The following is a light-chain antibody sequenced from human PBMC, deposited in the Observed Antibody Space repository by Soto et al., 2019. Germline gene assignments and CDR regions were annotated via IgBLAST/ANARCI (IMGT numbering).Light chain of an antibody. Sequence: ESMLTQSPGTLSLSPGERATLSCRASQSVSTRYLAWYQQKPGQAPRLLIYGASIRATGIPDRFSGSGSGTDFTLTISRLEPEDFAVYYCHQFGSSPPAFTFGQGTTLEI. CDR1: QSVSTRY. J-gene: IGKJ2*01. CDR2: GAS. V-gene: IGKV3-20*01. CDR3: HQFGSSPPAFT.